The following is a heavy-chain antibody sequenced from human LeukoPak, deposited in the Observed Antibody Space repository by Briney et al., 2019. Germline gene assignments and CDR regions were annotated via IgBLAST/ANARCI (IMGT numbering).Heavy chain of an antibody. J-gene: IGHJ6*03. Sequence: GASVNVSCTTPVYTFTAYYMHWVRQAPGQGREWMGWINANTGGTKYAQKFQGRVTMTRNTSISTAYMELSRLTSDDTAVYYCARGRGYISGYYVDVWGKGTTVTVSS. CDR2: INANTGGT. V-gene: IGHV1-2*02. D-gene: IGHD5-18*01. CDR1: VYTFTAYY. CDR3: ARGRGYISGYYVDV.